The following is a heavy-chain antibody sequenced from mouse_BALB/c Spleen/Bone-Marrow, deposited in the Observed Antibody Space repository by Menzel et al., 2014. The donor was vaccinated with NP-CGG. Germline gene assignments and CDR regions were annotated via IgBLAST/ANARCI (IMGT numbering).Heavy chain of an antibody. D-gene: IGHD1-1*01. CDR3: ARDYYGSSYWYFDV. J-gene: IGHJ1*01. CDR1: GFTLSDYG. CDR2: ISNLAYSI. V-gene: IGHV5-15*02. Sequence: EVQRVESGGGLVQPGGSRKLSCAASGFTLSDYGMAWVRQAPGKGPEWVAFISNLAYSIYYADTVTGRFTISRENAKNTLYLEMSSLRSEDTAMYYCARDYYGSSYWYFDVWGAGTTVTVSS.